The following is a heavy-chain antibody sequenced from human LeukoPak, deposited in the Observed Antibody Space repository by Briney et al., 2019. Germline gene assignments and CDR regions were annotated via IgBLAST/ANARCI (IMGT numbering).Heavy chain of an antibody. V-gene: IGHV1-2*02. CDR3: ARGSRDGYYGSGSYLHDPWFDP. J-gene: IGHJ5*02. CDR1: GYTFTGYY. Sequence: ASVKVSCKASGYTFTGYYMHWVRQAPGQGLEWMGWINPNSGGTNYAQKFQGRVTMTRDTSISTAYMELSRLRSDDTAVYYCARGSRDGYYGSGSYLHDPWFDPWGQGTLVAVSS. D-gene: IGHD3-10*01. CDR2: INPNSGGT.